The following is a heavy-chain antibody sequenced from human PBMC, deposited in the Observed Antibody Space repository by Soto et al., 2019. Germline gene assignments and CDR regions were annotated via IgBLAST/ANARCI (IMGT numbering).Heavy chain of an antibody. V-gene: IGHV1-69*12. CDR1: GGTFSSYA. CDR2: IIPIFGTA. CDR3: ASHCGGDCYTAYYYYYGMDV. Sequence: QVQLVQSGAEVKKPGSSVKVSCKASGGTFSSYAISWVRQAPGQGLGWMGGIIPIFGTANYAQKFQGRVTITADESTSTAYMELGSLRSEDTAVYYCASHCGGDCYTAYYYYYGMDVWGQGTTVTVSS. J-gene: IGHJ6*02. D-gene: IGHD2-21*02.